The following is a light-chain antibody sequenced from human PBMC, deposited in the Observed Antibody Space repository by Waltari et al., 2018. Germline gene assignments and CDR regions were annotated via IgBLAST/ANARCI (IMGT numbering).Light chain of an antibody. Sequence: DMQMTQSPSTLSASVGERVTITCRASQSVNVWLAWYQQKPGKAPKLLISAASTLQDGVPSRFSGSGSGTEFTITISSLQPDDFATYYCQQYSNYLFTFGPGTKVDI. J-gene: IGKJ3*01. CDR3: QQYSNYLFT. V-gene: IGKV1-5*01. CDR1: QSVNVW. CDR2: AAS.